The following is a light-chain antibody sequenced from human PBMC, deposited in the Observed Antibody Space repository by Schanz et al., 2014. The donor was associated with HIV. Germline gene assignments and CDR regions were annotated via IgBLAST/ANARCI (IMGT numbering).Light chain of an antibody. CDR2: GVS. V-gene: IGKV3-20*01. J-gene: IGKJ3*01. Sequence: EIVVTQSPATLSVSPGEGATLSCRASQSVSSSYFAWYQQKPGQAPRLLIYGVSTRATGIPDRFSGSGSGTDFTLTISRLEPEDFAVYYCQQYGSSPLFGPGTKVDIK. CDR1: QSVSSSY. CDR3: QQYGSSPL.